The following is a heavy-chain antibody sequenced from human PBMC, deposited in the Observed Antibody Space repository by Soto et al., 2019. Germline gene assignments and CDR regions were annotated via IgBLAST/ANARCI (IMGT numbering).Heavy chain of an antibody. D-gene: IGHD1-26*01. CDR2: IIPIFGTA. CDR3: ARYTIRKWEPRSRAFDI. J-gene: IGHJ3*02. Sequence: SVKVSCKASGGTFSSYAISWVRQAPGQGLEWMGGIIPIFGTANYAQKFQGRVTITADESTSTAYMELSSLRSEDTAVYYCARYTIRKWEPRSRAFDIWGQGTMVTVSS. CDR1: GGTFSSYA. V-gene: IGHV1-69*13.